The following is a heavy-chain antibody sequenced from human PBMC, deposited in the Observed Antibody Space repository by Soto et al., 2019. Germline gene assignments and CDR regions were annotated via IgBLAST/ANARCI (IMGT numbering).Heavy chain of an antibody. D-gene: IGHD3-22*01. J-gene: IGHJ6*02. CDR2: IIPIFGTA. CDR1: GGTFSSYA. Sequence: QVQLVQSGAEVKKPGSSVKVSCKASGGTFSSYAISWVRQAPGQGLEWMGGIIPIFGTANYAQKFQGRVTITADESTSTAYMELRSLRSEDTAVYYCARGRAMIVVVITFTGGMDVWGQGTTVTVSS. CDR3: ARGRAMIVVVITFTGGMDV. V-gene: IGHV1-69*12.